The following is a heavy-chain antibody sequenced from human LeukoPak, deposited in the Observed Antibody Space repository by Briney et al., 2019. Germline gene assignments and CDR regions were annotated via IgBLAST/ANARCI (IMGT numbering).Heavy chain of an antibody. CDR1: GGSISSYY. Sequence: SETLSLTCTVSGGSISSYYWSWIQQPAGKGLEWIGRIYTSGSTNYNPSLKSRVTMSVDTSKNQFSLKLSSVTAADTAVYYCARAPNSSGYNGAFDIWGQGTMVTVSS. J-gene: IGHJ3*02. D-gene: IGHD6-25*01. CDR3: ARAPNSSGYNGAFDI. CDR2: IYTSGST. V-gene: IGHV4-4*07.